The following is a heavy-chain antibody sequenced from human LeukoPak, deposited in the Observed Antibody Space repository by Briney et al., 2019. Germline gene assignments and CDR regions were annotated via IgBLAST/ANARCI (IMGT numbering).Heavy chain of an antibody. CDR1: GGSFSGYY. J-gene: IGHJ6*03. CDR3: ARGHVTMVRGVIPRSHYYYYMDV. CDR2: INHSGST. D-gene: IGHD3-10*01. V-gene: IGHV4-34*01. Sequence: PSETLSLTCAVYGGSFSGYYWSWIRQPPGKGLEWIGEINHSGSTNYNPSLKSRVTISVDTSKNQFSLMLSSVTAADTAVYYCARGHVTMVRGVIPRSHYYYYMDVWGKGTTVTVSS.